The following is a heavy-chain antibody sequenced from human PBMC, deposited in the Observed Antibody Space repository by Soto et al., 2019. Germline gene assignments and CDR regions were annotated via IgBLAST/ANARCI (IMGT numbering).Heavy chain of an antibody. CDR2: INHSGST. D-gene: IGHD3-3*01. CDR1: GGSVSGYY. Sequence: PSETLSLSCAVYGGSVSGYYWTWLRQPPGKGREWIGEINHSGSTDYNPALKSRVTMSVDTSKNQFSLRVTSVTAADTAVYYCARARFDSWSHIYYGLDVWGQGTTVTVSS. J-gene: IGHJ6*02. CDR3: ARARFDSWSHIYYGLDV. V-gene: IGHV4-34*01.